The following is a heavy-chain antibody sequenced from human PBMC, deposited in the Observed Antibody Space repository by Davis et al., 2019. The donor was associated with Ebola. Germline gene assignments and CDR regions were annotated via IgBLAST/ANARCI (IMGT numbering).Heavy chain of an antibody. CDR2: IYYSGST. Sequence: SETLSLTCTVSGGSISSGDYYWSWIRQPPGKGLEWIGYIYYSGSTYYNPSLKSRVTISVDTSKNQFSLKLSSVTAADTAVYYCARVWGLTAPFDYWGQGTLVTVSS. CDR3: ARVWGLTAPFDY. J-gene: IGHJ4*02. V-gene: IGHV4-30-4*01. CDR1: GGSISSGDYY. D-gene: IGHD1-14*01.